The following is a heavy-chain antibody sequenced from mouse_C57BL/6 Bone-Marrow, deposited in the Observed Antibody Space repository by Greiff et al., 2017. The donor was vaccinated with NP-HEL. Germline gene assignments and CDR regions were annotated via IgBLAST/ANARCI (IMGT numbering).Heavy chain of an antibody. Sequence: EVMLVESGGGLVKPGGSLKLSCAASGFTFSSYTMSWVRQTQEKRLEWVATISGGGGNTYYPDSVKGRFTIYTDNAMKHMYQQMRSLRSEDTALYYCARHRITTVVAPYWYFDVWGTGTTVTVSS. CDR3: ARHRITTVVAPYWYFDV. D-gene: IGHD1-1*01. CDR2: ISGGGGNT. J-gene: IGHJ1*03. CDR1: GFTFSSYT. V-gene: IGHV5-9*01.